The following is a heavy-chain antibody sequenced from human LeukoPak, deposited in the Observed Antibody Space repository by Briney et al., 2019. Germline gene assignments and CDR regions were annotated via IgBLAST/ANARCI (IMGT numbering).Heavy chain of an antibody. V-gene: IGHV3-23*01. Sequence: PGGSLRLCCAASGFIFSSYALSWVRQAPGKGLEWVSATSGNGAKTYYADSVKGRFTISRDNSKNTLYLQMNSLRAEDTAVYYCAKDSGWPFDYWGQGTLVTVSS. D-gene: IGHD6-19*01. CDR2: TSGNGAKT. J-gene: IGHJ4*02. CDR1: GFIFSSYA. CDR3: AKDSGWPFDY.